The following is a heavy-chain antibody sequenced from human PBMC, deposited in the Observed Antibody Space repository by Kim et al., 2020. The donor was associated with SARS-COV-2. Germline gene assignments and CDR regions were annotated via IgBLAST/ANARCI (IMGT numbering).Heavy chain of an antibody. Sequence: ASVKVSCKASGYTFTRYGISWVRQAPGQGLEWMGWISAYNGNTNYAQKLQGRVTMTTDTSTSTAYMELRSLRSDDTAVYYCARDMYYYGSGSYYNGDNWFDPWGQGTLVTVSS. J-gene: IGHJ5*02. CDR1: GYTFTRYG. D-gene: IGHD3-10*01. CDR3: ARDMYYYGSGSYYNGDNWFDP. V-gene: IGHV1-18*01. CDR2: ISAYNGNT.